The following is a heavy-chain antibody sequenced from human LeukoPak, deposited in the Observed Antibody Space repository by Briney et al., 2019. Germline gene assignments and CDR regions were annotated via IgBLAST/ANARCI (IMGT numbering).Heavy chain of an antibody. J-gene: IGHJ3*02. CDR1: GFTFSSYS. V-gene: IGHV3-21*01. CDR3: ARGGSDDDAFDI. Sequence: GGSLRLSCAASGFTFSSYSMNWVRQAPGKGLEWVSSISSSSSYIYYADSVKGRFTISRDNAKISLYLQMNSLRAEDTAVYYCARGGSDDDAFDIWGQGTMVTVSS. CDR2: ISSSSSYI. D-gene: IGHD1-26*01.